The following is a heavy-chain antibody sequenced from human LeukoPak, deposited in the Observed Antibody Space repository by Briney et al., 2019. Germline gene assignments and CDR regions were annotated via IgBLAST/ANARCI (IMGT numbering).Heavy chain of an antibody. D-gene: IGHD5-24*01. CDR1: GFTFSNAW. Sequence: GGSLRLSCAASGFTFSNAWMTWVRPAPGKGLEWVGRIKTKIDGESTDYAAPVEGRFTISRDDSKNTLYLQMNSLKTDDTAVYYCTTVERWLLRSSPYWGQGTLVTVSS. CDR2: IKTKIDGEST. CDR3: TTVERWLLRSSPY. J-gene: IGHJ4*02. V-gene: IGHV3-15*01.